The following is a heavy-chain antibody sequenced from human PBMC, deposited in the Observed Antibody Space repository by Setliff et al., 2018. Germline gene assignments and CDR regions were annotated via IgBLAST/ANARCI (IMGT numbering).Heavy chain of an antibody. J-gene: IGHJ2*01. Sequence: PGGSLRLSCAAPGFTFDDYGMSWVRQAPGKGLEWVSTINWNGGSTGYADSVKGRFTISRDNAKNSLYLQMNSLRAEDTALYHCARDCRYCSGGSPYWYFDLWGRGILVTVSS. D-gene: IGHD2-15*01. CDR2: INWNGGST. CDR1: GFTFDDYG. V-gene: IGHV3-20*01. CDR3: ARDCRYCSGGSPYWYFDL.